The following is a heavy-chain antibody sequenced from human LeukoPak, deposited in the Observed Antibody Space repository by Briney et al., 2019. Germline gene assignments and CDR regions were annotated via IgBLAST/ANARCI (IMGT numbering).Heavy chain of an antibody. CDR2: ISYDGSNK. Sequence: GGSLRLSCAASGFTFSGYPIHWVRQAPGKGLEWVAVISYDGSNKYYADSVKGRFTISRDNSKNTLYLQMNSLRAEDTAVYYCAKDHCSSTSCYFGYWGQGNLVTVSP. CDR3: AKDHCSSTSCYFGY. J-gene: IGHJ4*02. D-gene: IGHD2-2*01. CDR1: GFTFSGYP. V-gene: IGHV3-30-3*02.